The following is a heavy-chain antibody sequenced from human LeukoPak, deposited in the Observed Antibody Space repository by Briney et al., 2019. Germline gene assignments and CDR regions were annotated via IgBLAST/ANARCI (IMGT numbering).Heavy chain of an antibody. V-gene: IGHV4-59*08. CDR3: ARRLPYDSSGYRSFDY. Sequence: SETLSLTCSVSGGSMSSYYWNWIRQPPGKGLEWIGKIYYNGTTNYNPSLRSRVTISGDTSKNQFSLKLSSVTAADTAVYYCARRLPYDSSGYRSFDYWGQGTLVTVSS. D-gene: IGHD3-22*01. CDR2: IYYNGTT. J-gene: IGHJ4*02. CDR1: GGSMSSYY.